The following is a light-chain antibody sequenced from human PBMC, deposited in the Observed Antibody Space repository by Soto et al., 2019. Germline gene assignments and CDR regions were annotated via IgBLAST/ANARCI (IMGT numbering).Light chain of an antibody. Sequence: DIVMTQSPDSLAVSLGERATINCKSSQSLLYIFSNKNYLAWYQQKPGQPPKLLIYWASTRESGVPDRFSGSGSGTDFTLTISSLQAEDVALYYCQQYYSTPLTFGGGTKVEIK. CDR2: WAS. V-gene: IGKV4-1*01. CDR3: QQYYSTPLT. CDR1: QSLLYIFSNKNY. J-gene: IGKJ4*01.